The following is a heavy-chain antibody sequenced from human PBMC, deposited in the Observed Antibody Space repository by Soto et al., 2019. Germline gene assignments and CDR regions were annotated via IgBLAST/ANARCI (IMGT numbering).Heavy chain of an antibody. J-gene: IGHJ4*02. CDR2: IYPGDSDT. D-gene: IGHD2-15*01. Sequence: GESVKISCNGSGYSFTIDWIAWVRQMPGKGLELMGIIYPGDSDTRYSPSFQGQVTISADKSINTAYLQWSSLEAPDTAMYYCARLGYGSRQDFDYWGQGTLVTVSS. V-gene: IGHV5-51*01. CDR3: ARLGYGSRQDFDY. CDR1: GYSFTIDW.